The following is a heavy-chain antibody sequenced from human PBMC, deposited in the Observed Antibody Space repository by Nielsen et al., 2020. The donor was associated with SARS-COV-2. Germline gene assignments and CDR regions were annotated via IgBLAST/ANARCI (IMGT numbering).Heavy chain of an antibody. Sequence: SETLSLTCTVSGGSISSYYWSWIRQPPGKGLEWIGSIYYSGDTNYNPSLKSRVTISVDTSKNQFSLKLSSVTAADTAVYYCARVLGPQAQKRGYSYGRRDYWGQGTLVTVSS. J-gene: IGHJ4*02. CDR1: GGSISSYY. V-gene: IGHV4-59*12. CDR3: ARVLGPQAQKRGYSYGRRDY. CDR2: IYYSGDT. D-gene: IGHD5-18*01.